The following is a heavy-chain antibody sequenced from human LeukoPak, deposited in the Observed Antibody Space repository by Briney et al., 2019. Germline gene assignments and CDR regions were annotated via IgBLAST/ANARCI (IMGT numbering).Heavy chain of an antibody. CDR3: AKWGLDCSVAGCLYYFDY. D-gene: IGHD2-15*01. Sequence: GGSLRLSCAASGFTFRSYAMSWVRQAPGKGLEWVSGISDGSTYYADSIKGRFTISRDNSKNSLYLQMNNLRAEDTAVYYCAKWGLDCSVAGCLYYFDYWGQGTLVTVSS. CDR2: ISDGST. J-gene: IGHJ4*02. V-gene: IGHV3-23*01. CDR1: GFTFRSYA.